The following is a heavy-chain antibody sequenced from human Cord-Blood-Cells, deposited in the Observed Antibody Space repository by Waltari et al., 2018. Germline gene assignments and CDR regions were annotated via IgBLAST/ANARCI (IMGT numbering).Heavy chain of an antibody. CDR2: IIPICGTA. CDR1: GGTFSSYA. D-gene: IGHD7-27*01. V-gene: IGHV1-69*01. J-gene: IGHJ4*02. CDR3: AREWGTGDYFDY. Sequence: QVQLVQSRAEVKKPGSSVTVSCKASGGTFSSYAISWVRQPTGQGLEWMGGIIPICGTANYAQKFQGRVTITADESTSTAYMELSRLRAEDRAVYYCAREWGTGDYFDYWGQGTLVTVSS.